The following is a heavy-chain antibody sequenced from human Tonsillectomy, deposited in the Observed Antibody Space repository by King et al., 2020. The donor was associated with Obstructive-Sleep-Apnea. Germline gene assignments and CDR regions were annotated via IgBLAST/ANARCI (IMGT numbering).Heavy chain of an antibody. V-gene: IGHV3-30*04. CDR2: ISSDGNYK. CDR1: GFIFSHYA. J-gene: IGHJ4*02. Sequence: VQLVESGGGVVQPGRSLRLSCTASGFIFSHYALHWVRQVPGKGLQWVAVISSDGNYKYYADSVKGRFTISRDNSKNTLYLRMNSLTLDDTAVDYCARDFFPSSGWGDLALDFDSWGQGTLVSVSS. D-gene: IGHD6-19*01. CDR3: ARDFFPSSGWGDLALDFDS.